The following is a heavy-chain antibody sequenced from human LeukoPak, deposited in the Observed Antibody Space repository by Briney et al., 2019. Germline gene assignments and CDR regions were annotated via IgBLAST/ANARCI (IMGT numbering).Heavy chain of an antibody. CDR3: ARDTTRDFYDSSGYYHGHLDY. Sequence: GGSLRLSCAASGFTFSNSGMHWVRQAPGKGLEWVAVIWYDGSNKYEADSVKGRFTISRDNSKNTLYLQMNSLRAEDTAVYYCARDTTRDFYDSSGYYHGHLDYWGQGTLVSVSS. CDR2: IWYDGSNK. V-gene: IGHV3-33*01. J-gene: IGHJ4*02. CDR1: GFTFSNSG. D-gene: IGHD3-22*01.